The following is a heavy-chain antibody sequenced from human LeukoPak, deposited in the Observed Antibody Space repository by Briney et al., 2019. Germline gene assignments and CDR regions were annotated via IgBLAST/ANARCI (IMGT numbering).Heavy chain of an antibody. CDR3: ARHKRYCSSTSCLDSPYYYYGMDV. D-gene: IGHD2-2*01. J-gene: IGHJ6*02. CDR2: IIPILGIA. Sequence: SVKVSCKASGGTFSSYAISWVRPAPGQGLEWMGRIIPILGIANYAQKFQGRVTITADKSTSTAYMELSSLRSEDTAVYYCARHKRYCSSTSCLDSPYYYYGMDVWGQGTTVTVSS. CDR1: GGTFSSYA. V-gene: IGHV1-69*04.